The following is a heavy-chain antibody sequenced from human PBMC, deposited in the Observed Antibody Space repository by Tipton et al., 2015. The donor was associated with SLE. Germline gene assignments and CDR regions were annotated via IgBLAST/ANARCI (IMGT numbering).Heavy chain of an antibody. CDR3: ARGRMTRYGFDI. CDR2: ISTYNGNT. Sequence: QSGAEVKKAGASMKVSCKASGYTFSNYGISWVRQAPGQGLEWMGWISTYNGNTNSAQKLQGRVTMTTDTSTSTAYMELRSQRSDDTAVYYCARGRMTRYGFDIWGQGTMVTVSS. V-gene: IGHV1-18*01. D-gene: IGHD2-21*02. CDR1: GYTFSNYG. J-gene: IGHJ3*02.